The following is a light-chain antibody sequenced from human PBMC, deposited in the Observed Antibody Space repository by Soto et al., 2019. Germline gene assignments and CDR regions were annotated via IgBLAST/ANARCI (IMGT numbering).Light chain of an antibody. CDR2: DAS. Sequence: EVVLTQSTGTLSLSPGERATLSCRASQSIGSSYLAWYQQKPGLAPRLLIYDASSRATGIPDRFSGSGSGTDFTLTISRLEPEDFAVYYCQQYGSSPLFGQGTRLEI. CDR1: QSIGSSY. V-gene: IGKV3D-20*01. CDR3: QQYGSSPL. J-gene: IGKJ5*01.